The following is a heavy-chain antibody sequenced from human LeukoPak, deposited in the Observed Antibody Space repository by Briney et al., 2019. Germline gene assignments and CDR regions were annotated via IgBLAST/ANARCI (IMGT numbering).Heavy chain of an antibody. J-gene: IGHJ6*02. V-gene: IGHV4-39*01. Sequence: PSETLSLTCTVSGGSISSSSYYWGWIRQRPGKGLEWIGSIYSSGSTYCNPSLKSRVTISVDTSKNQFSLKLSSVTATDTAVYYCATQYDYYDMDVWGQGTTVTVSS. CDR3: ATQYDYYDMDV. CDR2: IYSSGST. CDR1: GGSISSSSYY.